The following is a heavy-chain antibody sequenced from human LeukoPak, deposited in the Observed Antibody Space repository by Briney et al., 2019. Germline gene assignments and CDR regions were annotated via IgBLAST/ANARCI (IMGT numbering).Heavy chain of an antibody. CDR2: INPNRGGT. CDR1: GYTFTGYY. CDR3: ARDQSPGLFDY. J-gene: IGHJ4*02. Sequence: ASVKGSCKASGYTFTGYYMHWVRQAPGQGLEWMGWINPNRGGTNYAQKFQGRVTMTRDTSISTAYMERSRLRSDDTAVYYCARDQSPGLFDYWGQGTLVSVSS. V-gene: IGHV1-2*02.